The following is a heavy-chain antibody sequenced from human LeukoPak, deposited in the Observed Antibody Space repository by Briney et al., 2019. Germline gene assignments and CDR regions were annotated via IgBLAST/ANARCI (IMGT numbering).Heavy chain of an antibody. Sequence: GGSLRLSCAASGFTFSSSVMHWVRQAPGKGLEWVAAISHDGGSQYYADSVKGRFTISKDNAKNTVYLQMNSLRAEDTAVYYCVSFYETYWGRGTLVTVSS. CDR1: GFTFSSSV. CDR3: VSFYETY. J-gene: IGHJ4*02. CDR2: ISHDGGSQ. V-gene: IGHV3-30*04. D-gene: IGHD2/OR15-2a*01.